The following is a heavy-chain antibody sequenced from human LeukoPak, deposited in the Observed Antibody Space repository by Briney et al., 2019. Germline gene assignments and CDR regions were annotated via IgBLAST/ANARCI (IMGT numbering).Heavy chain of an antibody. V-gene: IGHV4-39*01. CDR2: IYYTGST. D-gene: IGHD2-15*01. CDR3: VRRDINSLYNWFDP. J-gene: IGHJ5*02. Sequence: PSETLSLTCSVFGGSINSSGFQWDWLRQPPGKGLEWIGSIYYTGSTNYNPSLKSRVSISMDTSENQFSLTLSSVTAAETAVYYCVRRDINSLYNWFDPWGQGTLVTVSS. CDR1: GGSINSSGFQ.